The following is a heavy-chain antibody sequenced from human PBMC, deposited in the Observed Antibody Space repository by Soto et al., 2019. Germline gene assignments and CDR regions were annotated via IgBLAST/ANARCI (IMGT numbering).Heavy chain of an antibody. J-gene: IGHJ4*02. CDR2: ISSSSSNT. Sequence: GGSLRLSCAASGFTFSAYSMNWGLQAPGKGLEWVSDISSSSSNTYYADSVKGRFTISRDNAKNSLYLQMNSLRAEDTAVYHWAKGSASARPYYFDFWGQGTLFTVSS. CDR1: GFTFSAYS. CDR3: AKGSASARPYYFDF. V-gene: IGHV3-48*01. D-gene: IGHD6-6*01.